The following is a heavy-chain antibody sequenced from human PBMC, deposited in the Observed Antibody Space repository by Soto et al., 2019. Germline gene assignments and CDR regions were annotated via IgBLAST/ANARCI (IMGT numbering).Heavy chain of an antibody. CDR1: GVTFSSYA. J-gene: IGHJ4*02. CDR2: ISGSGGST. CDR3: AKTQYYDYIWGSYTDRGIDY. V-gene: IGHV3-23*01. D-gene: IGHD3-16*01. Sequence: QPGGSLRLXCAASGVTFSSYAMSWVRQAPGKGLEWVSAISGSGGSTYYADSVKGRFTISRDNSKNTLYLQMNSLRAEDTAVYYCAKTQYYDYIWGSYTDRGIDYWGQGTLVTVSS.